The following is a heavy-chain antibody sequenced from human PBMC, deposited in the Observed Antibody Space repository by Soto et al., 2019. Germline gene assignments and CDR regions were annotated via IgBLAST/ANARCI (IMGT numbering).Heavy chain of an antibody. V-gene: IGHV3-74*01. CDR2: MNSDGSST. CDR1: GFTFSIYW. Sequence: LRLSCAASGFTFSIYWMHWVRQAPGKGLVWVSRMNSDGSSTNYADSVKGRFTISRDNAKNTLFLQMNSLGAEDTAVYYCARVVPGDAFAIWGQGTMVTVSS. D-gene: IGHD1-26*01. CDR3: ARVVPGDAFAI. J-gene: IGHJ3*02.